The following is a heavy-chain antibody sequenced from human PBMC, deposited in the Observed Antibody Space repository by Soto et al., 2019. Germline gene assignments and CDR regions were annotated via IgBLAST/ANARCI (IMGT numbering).Heavy chain of an antibody. CDR3: ARDHLPSRLGELSPTDY. Sequence: QVQLVESGGGVVQPGRSLRLSCAASGFTFSSYAMHWVRQAPGKGLEWVAVISYDGSNKYYADSVEGRFTISRDNSKNTLYLQMNSLRAEDTAVYYCARDHLPSRLGELSPTDYWGQGTLVTVSS. D-gene: IGHD3-16*02. J-gene: IGHJ4*02. CDR1: GFTFSSYA. V-gene: IGHV3-30-3*01. CDR2: ISYDGSNK.